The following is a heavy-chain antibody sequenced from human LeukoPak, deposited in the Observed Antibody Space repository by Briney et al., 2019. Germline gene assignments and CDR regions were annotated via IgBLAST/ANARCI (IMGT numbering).Heavy chain of an antibody. CDR1: GFTFSSYA. CDR3: AKDREEEYYFDY. J-gene: IGHJ4*02. D-gene: IGHD1-26*01. CDR2: ISYDGSNK. Sequence: PGRSLRLSCAASGFTFSSYAMHWVRQAPGKGLEWVAVISYDGSNKYYADSVKGRFTISRDNSKNTLYLQMNSLRAEDTAVYYCAKDREEEYYFDYWGQGTLVTVSS. V-gene: IGHV3-30*04.